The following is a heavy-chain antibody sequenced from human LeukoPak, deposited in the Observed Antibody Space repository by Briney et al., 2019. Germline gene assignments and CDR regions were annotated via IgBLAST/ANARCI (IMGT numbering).Heavy chain of an antibody. D-gene: IGHD3-22*01. V-gene: IGHV4-34*01. J-gene: IGHJ3*02. CDR2: INHSGST. CDR3: ARGRRVPYYYDSSGRGIAFDI. Sequence: SETLSLTCAVYGGSFSGYYWSWIRQPPGKGLEWIGEINHSGSTNYNPSLKSRVTISVGTSKNQFSLKLSSVTAADTAVYYCARGRRVPYYYDSSGRGIAFDIWGQGTMVTVSS. CDR1: GGSFSGYY.